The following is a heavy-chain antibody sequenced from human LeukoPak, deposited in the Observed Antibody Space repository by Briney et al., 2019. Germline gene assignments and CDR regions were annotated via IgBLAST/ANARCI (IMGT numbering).Heavy chain of an antibody. CDR1: GFTFSSYG. V-gene: IGHV3-30*02. Sequence: GGSLRLSCAASGFTFSSYGMHWVRQAPGKGLEWVAFIRYDGSNKYYADSVKGRFTISRDNSKNILYLQMNSLRAEGTAVYYCARSQDGSGSYFYYFYIDVWGKGTTV. CDR3: ARSQDGSGSYFYYFYIDV. J-gene: IGHJ6*03. CDR2: IRYDGSNK. D-gene: IGHD3-10*01.